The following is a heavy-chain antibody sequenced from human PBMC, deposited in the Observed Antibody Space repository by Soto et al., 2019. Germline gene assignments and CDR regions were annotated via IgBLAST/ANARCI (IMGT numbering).Heavy chain of an antibody. CDR1: GGSISSYY. D-gene: IGHD6-19*01. J-gene: IGHJ4*02. V-gene: IGHV4-59*08. Sequence: LSLTCTVSGGSISSYYWSWIRQPPGKGLEWIGYIYYSGSTNYNPSLKSRVTISVDTSKNQFSLKLSSVTAADTAVYYCARHHSSGWYYFDYWGQGTLVTVSS. CDR2: IYYSGST. CDR3: ARHHSSGWYYFDY.